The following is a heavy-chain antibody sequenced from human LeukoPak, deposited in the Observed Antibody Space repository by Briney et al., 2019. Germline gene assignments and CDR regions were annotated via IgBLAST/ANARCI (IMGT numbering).Heavy chain of an antibody. CDR3: AKSPPLRFLEWLKFYYFDY. D-gene: IGHD3-3*01. V-gene: IGHV3-23*01. J-gene: IGHJ4*02. Sequence: GGSLRLSCAASGFTFSSYAMSWVRQAPGKGLEWVSAISGSGGSTYYADSVKGRFTISRDNSKNTLYLQMNSLRAEDTAVYYCAKSPPLRFLEWLKFYYFDYWGQGTLVTVSS. CDR1: GFTFSSYA. CDR2: ISGSGGST.